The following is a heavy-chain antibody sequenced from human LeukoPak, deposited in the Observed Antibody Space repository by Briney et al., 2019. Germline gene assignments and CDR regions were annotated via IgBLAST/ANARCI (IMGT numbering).Heavy chain of an antibody. D-gene: IGHD3-22*01. CDR3: ARDHYYYDSSGYRSAFDI. CDR1: VGSISSYY. V-gene: IGHV4-59*01. J-gene: IGHJ3*02. Sequence: SETLSLTCTVSVGSISSYYWSWIRQPPGKGLEWIGYIYYSGSTNYNPSLKSRVTISVDTSKNQFSLKLSSVTAADTAVYYCARDHYYYDSSGYRSAFDIWGQGTMVTVSS. CDR2: IYYSGST.